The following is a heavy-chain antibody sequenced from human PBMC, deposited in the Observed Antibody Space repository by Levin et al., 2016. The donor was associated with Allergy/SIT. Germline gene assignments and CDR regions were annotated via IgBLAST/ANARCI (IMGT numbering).Heavy chain of an antibody. CDR2: MNPNSGNT. V-gene: IGHV1-8*01. CDR3: ARGSLGARHAFDI. Sequence: WVRQAPGQGLEWMGWMNPNSGNTGYAQKFQGRVTMTRNTSISTAYMELSSLRSEDTAVYYCARGSLGARHAFDIWGQGTMVTVSS. J-gene: IGHJ3*02. D-gene: IGHD1-26*01.